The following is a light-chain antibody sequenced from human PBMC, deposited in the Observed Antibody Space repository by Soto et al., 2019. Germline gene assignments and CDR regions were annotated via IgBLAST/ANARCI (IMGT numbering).Light chain of an antibody. J-gene: IGKJ2*01. CDR1: QSVSSY. V-gene: IGKV3-11*01. Sequence: EIVLTQSPGTLSLSPGERATLSCRASQSVSSYLAWYQQKPGQAPRLLIYDASNRATGIPARFSGSGSGTDFTLTIGSLEPEDFAVYYCQQRSNWPPTFGQGNKLEIK. CDR2: DAS. CDR3: QQRSNWPPT.